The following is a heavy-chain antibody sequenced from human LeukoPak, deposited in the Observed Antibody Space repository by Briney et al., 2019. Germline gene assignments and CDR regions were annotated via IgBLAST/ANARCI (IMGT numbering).Heavy chain of an antibody. CDR3: ERASGYQLLCPVDS. V-gene: IGHV3-30-3*01. Sequence: PGGSLRLSCAASGFTFLSYAMHWVRQAPGKGLEWVAVISYDGNNKYYADSVKGRFTISRDNSKNTLYLQLSSLRAEDTALYYYERASGYQLLCPVDSWGQGTLVTVSS. CDR2: ISYDGNNK. J-gene: IGHJ4*02. D-gene: IGHD2-2*01. CDR1: GFTFLSYA.